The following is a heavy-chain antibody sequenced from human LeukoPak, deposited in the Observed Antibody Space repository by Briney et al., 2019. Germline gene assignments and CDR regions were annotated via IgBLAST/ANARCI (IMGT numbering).Heavy chain of an antibody. CDR3: ARVGVIPRTPGSFNYFDY. D-gene: IGHD3-10*01. V-gene: IGHV4-30-4*01. CDR1: GGSISSGDYY. J-gene: IGHJ4*02. CDR2: IYYSGST. Sequence: SETLSLTCTVSGGSISSGDYYWSWIRQPPGKGLEWIGYIYYSGSTYYNPSLKSRVTISVDTSKNQFSLKLSSVTAADTAVYCCARVGVIPRTPGSFNYFDYWGQGTLVTVSS.